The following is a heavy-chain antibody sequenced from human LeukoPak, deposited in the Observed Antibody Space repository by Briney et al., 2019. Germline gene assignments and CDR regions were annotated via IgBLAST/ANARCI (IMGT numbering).Heavy chain of an antibody. Sequence: SETLSLTCAVYGGSFSGYYWSWIRQPPGKGLEWIGEINHSGSTNYNPSLKSRVTIPVDTSKNQFSLKLSSVTAADTAVYYCARRGRDGYRNWFDPWGQGTLVTVSS. CDR2: INHSGST. CDR3: ARRGRDGYRNWFDP. D-gene: IGHD5-24*01. V-gene: IGHV4-34*01. J-gene: IGHJ5*02. CDR1: GGSFSGYY.